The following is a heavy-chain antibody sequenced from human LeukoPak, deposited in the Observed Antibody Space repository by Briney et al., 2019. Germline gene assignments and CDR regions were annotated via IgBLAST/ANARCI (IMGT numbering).Heavy chain of an antibody. CDR3: ARSRTGYDSRYYYYYYYMDV. CDR2: IIPIFGTA. Sequence: GASVKVSCKASGDTFSSYAISWVRQAPGQGLEWMGGIIPIFGTANYAQKFQGRVTIIADESTSTAYMELSSLRSEDTAVYYCARSRTGYDSRYYYYYYYMDVWGKGTTVTVSS. CDR1: GDTFSSYA. J-gene: IGHJ6*03. V-gene: IGHV1-69*13. D-gene: IGHD3-22*01.